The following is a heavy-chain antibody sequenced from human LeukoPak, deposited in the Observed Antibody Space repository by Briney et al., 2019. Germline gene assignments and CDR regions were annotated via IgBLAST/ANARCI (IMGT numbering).Heavy chain of an antibody. V-gene: IGHV3-66*01. Sequence: GGSLRLSCAASGFTVSSNYMSWVRQAPGKGLEWVSVIYSGGSTYYADSVKGRFTISRDNSKNTLYLQMNSLRAEDTAVYYCAKDPLRHPPDYWGQGTLVTVSS. J-gene: IGHJ4*02. CDR1: GFTVSSNY. CDR2: IYSGGST. CDR3: AKDPLRHPPDY.